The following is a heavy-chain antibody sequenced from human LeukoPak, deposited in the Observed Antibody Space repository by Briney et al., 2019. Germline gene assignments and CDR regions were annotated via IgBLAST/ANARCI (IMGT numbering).Heavy chain of an antibody. CDR2: IYYSGST. V-gene: IGHV4-59*01. CDR1: GGSISSYY. Sequence: NASETLSLTCTVSGGSISSYYWSWIRQPPGKGLEWIGYIYYSGSTNYNPSLKSRVTISVDTSKNQFSLKLSSVTAADTAVYYCARAPRRDVVVPADICYYGMDVWGQGTTVTVSS. CDR3: ARAPRRDVVVPADICYYGMDV. J-gene: IGHJ6*02. D-gene: IGHD2-2*01.